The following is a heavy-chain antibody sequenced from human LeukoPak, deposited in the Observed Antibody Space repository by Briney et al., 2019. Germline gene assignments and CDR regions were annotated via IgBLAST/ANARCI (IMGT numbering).Heavy chain of an antibody. V-gene: IGHV4-39*07. J-gene: IGHJ4*02. Sequence: XETLSLTCTVSGGSISSSSYYWGWIRQPPGTGLEWIGSIYYSGSTYYNPSLKSRVTISVDTSKNQFSLKLSSVTAADTAVYYCARVGYSGYDNRGSFDYWGQGTLVTVSS. D-gene: IGHD5-12*01. CDR2: IYYSGST. CDR3: ARVGYSGYDNRGSFDY. CDR1: GGSISSSSYY.